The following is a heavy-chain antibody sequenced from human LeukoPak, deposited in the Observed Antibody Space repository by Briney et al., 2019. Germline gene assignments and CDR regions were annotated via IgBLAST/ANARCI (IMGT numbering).Heavy chain of an antibody. Sequence: ASVTVSCKASAYTFTSYDVHWVRQATGQGLEWMGWMNPNSGNTGFAQKFQGGVTITRNTSISTAYMELSSLRSEDTAVYYCAITYAVVLIGAFDIWGQGTMVTVSS. D-gene: IGHD3-3*01. CDR2: MNPNSGNT. CDR3: AITYAVVLIGAFDI. J-gene: IGHJ3*02. CDR1: AYTFTSYD. V-gene: IGHV1-8*01.